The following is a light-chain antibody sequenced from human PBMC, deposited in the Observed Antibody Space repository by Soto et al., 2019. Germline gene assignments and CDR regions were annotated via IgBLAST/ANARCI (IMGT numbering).Light chain of an antibody. Sequence: QPVLTQPASVSGSPGQSITISCTGTSSDIGGYNYVSWCQQHPGKAPKLLIYDVSNRPSGVSIRFSGSKSGNTASLTISGLQAEDEADYYCSSYTSSTTVVFGGGTQLTVL. J-gene: IGLJ2*01. CDR1: SSDIGGYNY. CDR2: DVS. CDR3: SSYTSSTTVV. V-gene: IGLV2-14*01.